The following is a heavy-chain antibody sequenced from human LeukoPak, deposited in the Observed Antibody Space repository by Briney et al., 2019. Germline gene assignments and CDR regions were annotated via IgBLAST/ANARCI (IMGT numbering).Heavy chain of an antibody. V-gene: IGHV3-23*01. CDR2: TTSSGDNT. D-gene: IGHD3-22*01. Sequence: GGSLRLSCAASGFTFSSYAMCWVRQAPGKGLQWVSSTTSSGDNTYYADSVKGRFTISRDNTKNTLHLQVNSLRAEDTAVYYCVRGPSGNYDTWGQETLVTVSS. CDR3: VRGPSGNYDT. J-gene: IGHJ5*02. CDR1: GFTFSSYA.